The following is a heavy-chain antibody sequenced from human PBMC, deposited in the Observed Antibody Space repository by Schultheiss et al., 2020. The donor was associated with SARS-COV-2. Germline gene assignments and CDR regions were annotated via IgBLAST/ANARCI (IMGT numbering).Heavy chain of an antibody. D-gene: IGHD1-26*01. CDR3: AREGVGATPYIDY. CDR2: ISYDGSNK. V-gene: IGHV3-30*19. Sequence: GGSLRLSCAASGFTFSSYGMHWVRQAPGKGLEWVAVISYDGSNKYYADSVKGRFTISRDNSKNTLFLQMNSLRAEDTAIYYCAREGVGATPYIDYWGQGTLVTVSS. CDR1: GFTFSSYG. J-gene: IGHJ4*02.